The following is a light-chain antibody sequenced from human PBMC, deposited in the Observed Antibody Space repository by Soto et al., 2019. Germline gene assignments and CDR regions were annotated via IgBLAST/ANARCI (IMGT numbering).Light chain of an antibody. CDR2: GAS. Sequence: EIVLTQSPGTLSLSPGEGTTLSCRASKSVSSSYLAWYQQKPGQAPRLLIYGASGRATGIPDRFSGSGSGTDFTLTISRLEPEDFAVYYCQQYGSSPPVTFGQGTRLEIK. J-gene: IGKJ5*01. CDR3: QQYGSSPPVT. V-gene: IGKV3-20*01. CDR1: KSVSSSY.